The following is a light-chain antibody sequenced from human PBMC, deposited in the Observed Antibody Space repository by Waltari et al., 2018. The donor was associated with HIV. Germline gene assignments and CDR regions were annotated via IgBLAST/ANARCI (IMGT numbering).Light chain of an antibody. Sequence: IQMTQSPSSLSASVGERVTITCRASQDIRNELGWYQQKPGIAPKVLIYAASNLQSGVPSRFSGSGSGTDFTLTISSLQPEDFATYYCLQDFNYPRTFGQGTRVEMK. CDR2: AAS. CDR1: QDIRNE. V-gene: IGKV1-6*01. J-gene: IGKJ1*01. CDR3: LQDFNYPRT.